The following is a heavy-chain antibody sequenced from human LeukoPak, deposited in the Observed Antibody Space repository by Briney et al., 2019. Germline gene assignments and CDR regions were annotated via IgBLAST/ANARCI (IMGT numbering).Heavy chain of an antibody. V-gene: IGHV4-59*11. CDR3: ARSKYDFWSGYYLSWFDP. CDR2: IYYSGST. J-gene: IGHJ5*02. CDR1: GGSISSHY. Sequence: SETLSLTCTVSGGSISSHYWSWVRQPPGKGREWIGYIYYSGSTNYNPSLKSRVTISVDTSKNQFSLKLSSVTAADTAVYYCARSKYDFWSGYYLSWFDPWGQGTLVTVSS. D-gene: IGHD3-3*01.